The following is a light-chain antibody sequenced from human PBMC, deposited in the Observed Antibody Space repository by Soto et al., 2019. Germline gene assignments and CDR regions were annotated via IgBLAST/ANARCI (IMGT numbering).Light chain of an antibody. CDR2: GAF. J-gene: IGKJ5*01. Sequence: EIVLTQSPATLSLSPGERATLSCRASPSVTNYLAWYQQKPGQAPRLLIYGAFNRATGIPARFSGSGSGTAFTLTISSLATAEFQADYCPQHNSWPQVTFGQRTRLEIK. CDR3: PQHNSWPQVT. CDR1: PSVTNY. V-gene: IGKV3-11*01.